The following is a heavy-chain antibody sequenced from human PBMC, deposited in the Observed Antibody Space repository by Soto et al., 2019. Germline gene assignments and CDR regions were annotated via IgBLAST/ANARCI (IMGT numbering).Heavy chain of an antibody. J-gene: IGHJ4*02. CDR2: ISGSGGST. CDR3: AKDGSGYSYGTGFDY. D-gene: IGHD5-18*01. Sequence: GGSLRLSCAASGFTFSSYAMSWVRQAPGKGLEWVSAISGSGGSTYYADSVKGRFTISRDNSKNTLYLQMNSLRAEDTAVYYCAKDGSGYSYGTGFDYWGQGTLVTVSS. CDR1: GFTFSSYA. V-gene: IGHV3-23*01.